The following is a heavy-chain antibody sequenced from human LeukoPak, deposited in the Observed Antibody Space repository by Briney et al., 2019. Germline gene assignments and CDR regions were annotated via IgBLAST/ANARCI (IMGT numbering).Heavy chain of an antibody. CDR2: IIPIFGTA. D-gene: IGHD3-22*01. V-gene: IGHV1-69*05. CDR3: ATLTYYYDSSGPGGAFDI. CDR1: GGTFSSYA. J-gene: IGHJ3*02. Sequence: SVKVSCKASGGTFSSYAISWVRQAPAQGLEWMGGIIPIFGTANYAQKFQGRVTITTDESTSTAYMELSSLRSEDTAVYYCATLTYYYDSSGPGGAFDIWGQGTMVTVSS.